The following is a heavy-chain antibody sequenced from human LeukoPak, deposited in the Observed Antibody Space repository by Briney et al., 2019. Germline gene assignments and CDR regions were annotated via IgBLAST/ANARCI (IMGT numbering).Heavy chain of an antibody. CDR1: GFTFDDYA. CDR2: ISGSGGST. CDR3: AKPGYSRDIWFDP. D-gene: IGHD2-15*01. Sequence: PGRSLRLSCAASGFTFDDYAMHWVRHAPGKGLEWVSAISGSGGSTYYADSVKGRFTISRDNSKNTLYLQMSSLRAEDTAVYYCAKPGYSRDIWFDPWGQGTLVTVSS. J-gene: IGHJ5*02. V-gene: IGHV3-23*01.